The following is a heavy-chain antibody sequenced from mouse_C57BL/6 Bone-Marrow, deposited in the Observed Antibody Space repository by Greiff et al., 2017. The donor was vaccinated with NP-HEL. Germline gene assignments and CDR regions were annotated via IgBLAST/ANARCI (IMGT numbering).Heavy chain of an antibody. CDR3: ARDDYGSSYCWYFDV. CDR1: GYTFTSYG. V-gene: IGHV1-81*01. Sequence: QVQLKESGAELARPGASVKLSCKASGYTFTSYGISWVKQRTGQGLEWIGEIYPRSGNTYYNEKFKGKATLTADKSSSTAYMELRSLTSEDSAVYFCARDDYGSSYCWYFDVWGTGTTVTVSS. J-gene: IGHJ1*03. D-gene: IGHD1-1*01. CDR2: IYPRSGNT.